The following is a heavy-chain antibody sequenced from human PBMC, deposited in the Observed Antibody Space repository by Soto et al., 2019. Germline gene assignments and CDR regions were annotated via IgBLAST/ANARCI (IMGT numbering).Heavy chain of an antibody. J-gene: IGHJ6*02. CDR3: AKGSTRDYYYFGMDV. Sequence: GGSLRLSCAGSGFTFSSYAMSWVRQAPGKGLEWVSAISGSGGSTYYADSVKGRFTISRDNSKNTLYLQMNSLRAEDTAVYYCAKGSTRDYYYFGMDVWGQGTTVTVSS. CDR1: GFTFSSYA. V-gene: IGHV3-23*01. CDR2: ISGSGGST.